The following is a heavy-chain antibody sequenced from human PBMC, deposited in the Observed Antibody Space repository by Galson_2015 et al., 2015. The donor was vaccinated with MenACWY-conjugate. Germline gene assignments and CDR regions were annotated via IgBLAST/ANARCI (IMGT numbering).Heavy chain of an antibody. Sequence: SLRLSCAASGFTFNNYWMHWVRQPPGKGPEWISYITADGSFSHYADSVKGRFTISTDNAKNMVYLQMDGLGDEDTAVYFCARDNYWSFDSWGQGTLVTVSS. D-gene: IGHD2-8*02. J-gene: IGHJ4*02. CDR2: ITADGSFS. CDR1: GFTFNNYW. CDR3: ARDNYWSFDS. V-gene: IGHV3-74*01.